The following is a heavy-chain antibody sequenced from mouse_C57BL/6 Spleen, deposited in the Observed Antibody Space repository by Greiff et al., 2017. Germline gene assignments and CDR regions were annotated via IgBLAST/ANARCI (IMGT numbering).Heavy chain of an antibody. V-gene: IGHV1-72*01. CDR2: IAPNSGGT. CDR3: ARNDYDGYFDV. CDR1: GYTFTSYW. Sequence: QVHVKQPGAELVKPGASVKLSCKASGYTFTSYWMHWVKQRPGRGLEWIGRIAPNSGGTKYNEKFKSKATLTVDKPSSTAYMQLSSLTSEDSAVYYCARNDYDGYFDVWGTGTTVTVSS. J-gene: IGHJ1*03. D-gene: IGHD2-4*01.